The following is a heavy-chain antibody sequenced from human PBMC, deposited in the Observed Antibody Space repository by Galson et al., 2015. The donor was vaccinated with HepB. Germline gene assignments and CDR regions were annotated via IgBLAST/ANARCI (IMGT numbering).Heavy chain of an antibody. V-gene: IGHV3-7*03. CDR3: ARARVTYFTVVRKHYFDY. CDR1: GFTFSSYW. D-gene: IGHD4-23*01. J-gene: IGHJ4*02. Sequence: SLRLSCAASGFTFSSYWMSWVRQAPGKGLEWVANIKQDGSEKYYVDSVKGRFTISRDNAKNSLYLQMNSLRAEDTAVYYCARARVTYFTVVRKHYFDYWGQGTLVTVSS. CDR2: IKQDGSEK.